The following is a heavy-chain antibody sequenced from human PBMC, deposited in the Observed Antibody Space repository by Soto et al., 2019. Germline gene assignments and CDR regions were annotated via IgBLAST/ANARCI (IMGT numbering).Heavy chain of an antibody. CDR2: IRIKADSYAT. J-gene: IGHJ1*01. Sequence: PGGSLILSCAAYGLTFSSYGMCWVRQAPGKGLEWVGRIRIKADSYATAYAASVTGRFTISRDDSKNTAFLQMSSLKTDDTAVYYCTTYDFLTGYPRPLEHWGQGTLVTVSS. D-gene: IGHD3-9*01. CDR3: TTYDFLTGYPRPLEH. CDR1: GLTFSSYG. V-gene: IGHV3-73*01.